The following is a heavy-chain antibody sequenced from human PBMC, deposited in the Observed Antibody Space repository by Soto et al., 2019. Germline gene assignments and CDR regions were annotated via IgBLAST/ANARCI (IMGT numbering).Heavy chain of an antibody. CDR2: ISAYNGNT. J-gene: IGHJ4*02. V-gene: IGHV1-18*01. CDR3: AREGSEAYCSGGSCYFDY. Sequence: ASVKVSCKASGYTFTSYGISWVRQAPGQGLEWMGWISAYNGNTNYAQKLQGRVTMTTDTSTSTAYMELRSLRSDDTAVYYCAREGSEAYCSGGSCYFDYWGQGTLVTVSS. CDR1: GYTFTSYG. D-gene: IGHD2-15*01.